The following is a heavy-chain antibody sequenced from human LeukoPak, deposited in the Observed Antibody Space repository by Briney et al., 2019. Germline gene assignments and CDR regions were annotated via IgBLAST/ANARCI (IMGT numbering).Heavy chain of an antibody. Sequence: KASETLSLTCTVSGGSVSSGSYYWSWIRQPPGKGLEWIAYIYYTGSTNYNPSLKSRVTMSVDTSNNQFSLKMSSVTAADTAVYYCARGYYDSSGYFHFDYWGQGTLVTVSS. V-gene: IGHV4-61*01. J-gene: IGHJ4*02. D-gene: IGHD3-22*01. CDR1: GGSVSSGSYY. CDR3: ARGYYDSSGYFHFDY. CDR2: IYYTGST.